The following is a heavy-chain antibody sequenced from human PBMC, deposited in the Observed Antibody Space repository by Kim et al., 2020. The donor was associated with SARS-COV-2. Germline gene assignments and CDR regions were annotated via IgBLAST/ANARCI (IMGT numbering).Heavy chain of an antibody. J-gene: IGHJ5*02. V-gene: IGHV4-34*01. Sequence: SETLSLTCAVYGGSFSGYYWSWIRQPPGKGLEWIGEINHSGSTNYNPSLKSRVTISVDTSKNQFSLKLSSVTAADTAVYYCARELRYYGSGSTDPWGQGTLVTVSS. CDR1: GGSFSGYY. CDR3: ARELRYYGSGSTDP. D-gene: IGHD3-10*01. CDR2: INHSGST.